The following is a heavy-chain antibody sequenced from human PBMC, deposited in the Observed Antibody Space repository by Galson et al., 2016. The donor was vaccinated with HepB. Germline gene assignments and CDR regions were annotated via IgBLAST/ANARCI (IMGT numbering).Heavy chain of an antibody. CDR2: ISTSGNSM. V-gene: IGHV3-11*01. J-gene: IGHJ3*01. D-gene: IGHD4-17*01. Sequence: SLRLSCAASGFTFSDYHMNWIRQAPGKGLEWISYISTSGNSMLYADSVRGRFSISRDNAKQSLYLQMSNLRAEDTAVYYCARDLPDDSVEYFDVFDLWGQGTMVTVSS. CDR1: GFTFSDYH. CDR3: ARDLPDDSVEYFDVFDL.